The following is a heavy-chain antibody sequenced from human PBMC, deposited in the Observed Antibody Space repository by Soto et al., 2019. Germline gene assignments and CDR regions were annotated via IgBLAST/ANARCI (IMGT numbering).Heavy chain of an antibody. CDR2: ISNDGSKK. CDR1: GFTFSTYA. CDR3: ARSIAVAGLAS. Sequence: PGGSLRLSCVASGFTFSTYAIHWVRQAPGKGLDWVAVISNDGSKKYFVDSVKGRFTISRDNSNNTVYLQMNSLGAEDTALYYCARSIAVAGLASWGPGTLVTVSS. J-gene: IGHJ4*02. V-gene: IGHV3-30-3*01. D-gene: IGHD6-19*01.